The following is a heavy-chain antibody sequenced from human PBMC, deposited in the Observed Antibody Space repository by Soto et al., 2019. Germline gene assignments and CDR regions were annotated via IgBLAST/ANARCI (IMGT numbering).Heavy chain of an antibody. J-gene: IGHJ5*02. Sequence: SETLSLTCTVSGGSISSGGYYWSWIRQHPGKGLEWIGYIYYSGSTYYNPSLKSRVTISVDTSKNQFSLKLSSVTAADTAVYYCARGVDWSDNPTTLDPWGQGTLVTVSS. CDR3: ARGVDWSDNPTTLDP. CDR1: GGSISSGGYY. CDR2: IYYSGST. D-gene: IGHD1-1*01. V-gene: IGHV4-31*03.